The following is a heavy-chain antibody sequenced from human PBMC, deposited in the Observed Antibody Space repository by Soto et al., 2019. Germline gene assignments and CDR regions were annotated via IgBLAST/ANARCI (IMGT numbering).Heavy chain of an antibody. CDR3: TNAVPLDHFES. V-gene: IGHV3-23*01. CDR2: ISGNGAAI. CDR1: GFIFTNYA. Sequence: GGSLRLSCAASGFIFTNYAMHWVRQAPGKGLEWVSSISGNGAAISYADSGKGRFAISRDNSKNTLHLQMNSLRAEDTAIYYCTNAVPLDHFESWGLGTLVTVSS. J-gene: IGHJ4*02. D-gene: IGHD1-1*01.